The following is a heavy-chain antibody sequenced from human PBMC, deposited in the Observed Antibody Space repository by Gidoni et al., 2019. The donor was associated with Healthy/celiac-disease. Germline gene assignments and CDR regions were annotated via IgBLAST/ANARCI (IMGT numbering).Heavy chain of an antibody. V-gene: IGHV3-23*01. D-gene: IGHD1-26*01. CDR2: ISGSGGST. J-gene: IGHJ4*02. CDR3: AKGCVGKRRGLFDY. Sequence: EVQLLESGGGLVQPGGSLRPSCTASGSTFSSYARSWVRQAPGKGLAWVSAISGSGGSTYYADSVKGRFTISRDNSKNTLYLQMNSLRAEDTAVYYCAKGCVGKRRGLFDYWGQGTLVTVSS. CDR1: GSTFSSYA.